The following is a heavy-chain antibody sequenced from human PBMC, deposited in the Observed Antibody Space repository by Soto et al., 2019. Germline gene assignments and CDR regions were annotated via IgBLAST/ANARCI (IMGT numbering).Heavy chain of an antibody. D-gene: IGHD4-17*01. CDR3: ARDTDPDYRSGFGYYYYMDV. CDR1: GGSFSGYY. CDR2: INHSGST. V-gene: IGHV4-34*01. J-gene: IGHJ6*03. Sequence: SETLSLTCAVYGGSFSGYYWSWIRQPPGKGLEWIGEINHSGSTNYNPSLKSRVTISVDTSKNQFSLKLSSVTAADTAVYYCARDTDPDYRSGFGYYYYMDVWGKGTTVTVSS.